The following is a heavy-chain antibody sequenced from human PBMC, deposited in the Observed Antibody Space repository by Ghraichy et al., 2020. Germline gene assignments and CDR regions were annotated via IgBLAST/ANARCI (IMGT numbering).Heavy chain of an antibody. CDR2: ISSSSSYI. J-gene: IGHJ4*02. D-gene: IGHD3-22*01. CDR1: GFTFSSYS. CDR3: ARVSYYYDTPRD. Sequence: GESLNISCAASGFTFSSYSMNWVRQAPGKGLEWVSSISSSSSYIYYADSVKGRFTISRDNAKNSLYLQMNSLRAEDTAVYYCARVSYYYDTPRDWGQGTLVTVSS. V-gene: IGHV3-21*01.